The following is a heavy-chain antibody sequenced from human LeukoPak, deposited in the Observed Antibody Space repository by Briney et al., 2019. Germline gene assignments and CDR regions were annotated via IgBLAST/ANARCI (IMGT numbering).Heavy chain of an antibody. CDR1: GGSFSGYY. CDR2: VNHSGST. D-gene: IGHD3-3*01. J-gene: IGHJ4*02. V-gene: IGHV4-34*01. CDR3: ARGRRDDFWSGYSLYYFDY. Sequence: PSETLSLTCAVYGGSFSGYYWSWIRQPPGKGLEWIGEVNHSGSTNYNPSLKSRVSISVDTSKNQFSLRLNFVTAADTAVYYCARGRRDDFWSGYSLYYFDYWGQGTLVTVSS.